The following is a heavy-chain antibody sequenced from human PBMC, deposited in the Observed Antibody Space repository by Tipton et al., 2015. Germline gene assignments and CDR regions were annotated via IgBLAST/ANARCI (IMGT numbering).Heavy chain of an antibody. V-gene: IGHV4-4*02. Sequence: SLTCAVSGGSISSITWWTWVRQPPGKGLEWIGQIYHSGDTNYDPSFQSRLTMSVDSSKGQFSLRLTSVTAADTAVYYCARRSLVGNWGLDSWGQGALVTVSS. D-gene: IGHD7-27*01. CDR1: GGSISSITW. CDR2: IYHSGDT. CDR3: ARRSLVGNWGLDS. J-gene: IGHJ4*02.